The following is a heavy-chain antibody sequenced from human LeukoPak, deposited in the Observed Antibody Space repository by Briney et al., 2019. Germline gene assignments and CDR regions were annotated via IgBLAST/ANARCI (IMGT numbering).Heavy chain of an antibody. CDR3: ARVPLAVAGPDY. CDR2: INHSGST. CDR1: GGSFGGYY. J-gene: IGHJ4*02. Sequence: SETLSLTCAVYGGSFGGYYWSWIRQPPGKGLEWIGEINHSGSTNYNPSLKSRVTISVDTSKNQFSLKLSSVTAADTAVYYCARVPLAVAGPDYWGQGTLVTVSS. V-gene: IGHV4-34*01. D-gene: IGHD6-19*01.